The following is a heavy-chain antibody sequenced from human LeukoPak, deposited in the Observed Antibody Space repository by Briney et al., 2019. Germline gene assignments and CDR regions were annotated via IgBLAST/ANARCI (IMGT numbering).Heavy chain of an antibody. CDR1: GGSFSGYY. V-gene: IGHV4-34*01. J-gene: IGHJ4*02. D-gene: IGHD5-18*01. Sequence: SETLSLTCAVYGGSFSGYYWSWIRQPPGKGLEWIGEINHSGSTNYNPSLKSRVTISVDTSKNQFSLKLSSVTAADTAVYYCARLRGYSYGYEDYWGQGTLVTVSS. CDR2: INHSGST. CDR3: ARLRGYSYGYEDY.